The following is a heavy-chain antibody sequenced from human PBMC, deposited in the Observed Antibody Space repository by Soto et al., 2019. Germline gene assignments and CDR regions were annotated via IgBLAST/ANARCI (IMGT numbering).Heavy chain of an antibody. J-gene: IGHJ4*02. CDR2: IHSSGIT. CDR1: GGSISSGDYY. CDR3: ARQRQWLSPFDD. V-gene: IGHV4-31*03. Sequence: QVHLQESGPGLLKPSQTLSLTCSVSGGSISSGDYYWTGTRQHPGKGLEWIGYIHSSGITDYNPSLKSRLALSVDTSKNQFSLKLRSVTAADTAVYYCARQRQWLSPFDDWGQGSQITVSS. D-gene: IGHD6-19*01.